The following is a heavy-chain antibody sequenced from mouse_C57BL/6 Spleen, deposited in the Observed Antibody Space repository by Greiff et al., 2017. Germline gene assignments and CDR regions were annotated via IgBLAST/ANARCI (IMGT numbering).Heavy chain of an antibody. CDR3: ARSSTVVAPYWYFDV. D-gene: IGHD1-1*01. V-gene: IGHV7-3*01. CDR1: GFTFTDYY. J-gene: IGHJ1*03. Sequence: EVKLMESGGGLVQPGGSLSLSCAASGFTFTDYYMSWVRQPPGKALEWLGFIRNKANGYTTEYSASAKGRFTISRDNSQSILYLQMNALRAEDSATYYCARSSTVVAPYWYFDVWGTGTTVTVSS. CDR2: IRNKANGYTT.